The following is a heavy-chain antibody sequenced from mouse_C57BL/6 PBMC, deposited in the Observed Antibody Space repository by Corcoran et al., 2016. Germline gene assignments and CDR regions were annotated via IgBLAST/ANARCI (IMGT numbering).Heavy chain of an antibody. CDR2: ISYDGSN. V-gene: IGHV3-6*01. Sequence: DVQLQESGPGLVKPSQSLSLTCSVTGYSITSGYYWNWIRQFPGNKLEWMGYISYDGSNNYNPSLKNRISITRGTSKNQFFLKLNSVTTEDTATYYCARVHGSSYWYFDVWGTGTTVTVSS. J-gene: IGHJ1*03. D-gene: IGHD1-1*01. CDR3: ARVHGSSYWYFDV. CDR1: GYSITSGYY.